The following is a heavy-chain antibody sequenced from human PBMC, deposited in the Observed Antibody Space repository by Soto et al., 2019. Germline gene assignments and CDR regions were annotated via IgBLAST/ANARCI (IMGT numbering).Heavy chain of an antibody. Sequence: GGSLRLSCAPSGFTFSGFIMDWVRQAPGKGLEWVSEINPRGDVTNYAESVKGRFTVSRDNSRNSLFLQMNSLRAEDTAVYYCVMSGTARLLRHSWFDTWGQGTLVTV. D-gene: IGHD2-21*01. V-gene: IGHV3-48*01. CDR3: VMSGTARLLRHSWFDT. CDR2: INPRGDVT. J-gene: IGHJ5*02. CDR1: GFTFSGFI.